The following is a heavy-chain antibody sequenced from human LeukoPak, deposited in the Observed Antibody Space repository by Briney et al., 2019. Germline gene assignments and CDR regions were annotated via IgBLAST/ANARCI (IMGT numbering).Heavy chain of an antibody. Sequence: GGSLRLSCAASGFTFSSYSMNWVRQAPGKGLEWVSSISSSSRYIYYADSVKGRFTISRDNANNSLYLQMNSLRAEDTAVYYCARSIAVAGYDYFDYWGQGTLVTVSS. J-gene: IGHJ4*02. CDR2: ISSSSRYI. CDR3: ARSIAVAGYDYFDY. D-gene: IGHD6-19*01. V-gene: IGHV3-21*01. CDR1: GFTFSSYS.